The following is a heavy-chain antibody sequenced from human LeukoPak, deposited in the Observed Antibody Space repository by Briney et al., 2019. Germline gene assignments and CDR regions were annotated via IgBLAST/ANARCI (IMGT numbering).Heavy chain of an antibody. D-gene: IGHD3-22*01. J-gene: IGHJ4*02. CDR3: ARANPFEYDSSGYYD. CDR2: IIPIFGTA. Sequence: SVKVSCEASGGTFSSYAISWVRQAPGQGLEWMGGIIPIFGTANYAQKFQGRVTITADESTSTAYMELSSLRSEDTAVYYCARANPFEYDSSGYYDWGQGTLVTVSS. CDR1: GGTFSSYA. V-gene: IGHV1-69*13.